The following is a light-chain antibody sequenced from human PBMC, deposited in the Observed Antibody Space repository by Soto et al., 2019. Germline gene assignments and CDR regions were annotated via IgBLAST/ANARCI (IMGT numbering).Light chain of an antibody. CDR3: QQRTNWPALT. CDR1: QSVGSS. CDR2: DAS. V-gene: IGKV3-11*01. J-gene: IGKJ4*01. Sequence: EIVLTQSPATLSLSPGDRATLSCRASQSVGSSLAWYQQKPGQAPRLLIYDASNRATGIPARFSGSGSGTDFTLTISSLEPEDFAVYYCQQRTNWPALTFGGGTKVEIK.